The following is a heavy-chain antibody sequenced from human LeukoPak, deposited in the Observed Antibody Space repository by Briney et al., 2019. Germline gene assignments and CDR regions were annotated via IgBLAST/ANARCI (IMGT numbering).Heavy chain of an antibody. D-gene: IGHD1-26*01. CDR1: GGSISNYY. Sequence: SETLSLTCTVSGGSISNYYWSWIRQPPGKGLEWIGYIYYSGSTNYSPPLKSRVTMSVDTSKNQFSLQLSSVTAADTAVYYCARDQGSYPYCFDSWGQGTLVTVSS. CDR2: IYYSGST. CDR3: ARDQGSYPYCFDS. V-gene: IGHV4-59*12. J-gene: IGHJ4*02.